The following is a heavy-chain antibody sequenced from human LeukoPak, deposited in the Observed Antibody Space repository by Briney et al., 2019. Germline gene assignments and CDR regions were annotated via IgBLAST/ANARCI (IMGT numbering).Heavy chain of an antibody. CDR1: GGTFSSYA. J-gene: IGHJ3*02. D-gene: IGHD2-2*01. CDR3: ARGSHYCSSTSCVAFDI. CDR2: IIPIFGTA. Sequence: EASVKVSCKASGGTFSSYAISWVRQAPGQGLEWMGGIIPIFGTANYAQKFQGRVTITADESTSTAYMELSSLRSEDTAVYYCARGSHYCSSTSCVAFDIWGQGTMVTVSS. V-gene: IGHV1-69*13.